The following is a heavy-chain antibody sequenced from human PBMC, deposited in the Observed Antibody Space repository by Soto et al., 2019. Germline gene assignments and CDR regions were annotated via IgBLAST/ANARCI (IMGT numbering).Heavy chain of an antibody. V-gene: IGHV4-34*01. Sequence: SETLSLTCAVCGESFSGYYWTWIRQPPGTGLEWIGEINHSGSTNYNPSLKSRVTISVDTSKNQFSLKLTSVTAADTAMYYCARGDYRVLEFWGQGTLVTVSS. D-gene: IGHD4-4*01. CDR1: GESFSGYY. CDR3: ARGDYRVLEF. J-gene: IGHJ4*02. CDR2: INHSGST.